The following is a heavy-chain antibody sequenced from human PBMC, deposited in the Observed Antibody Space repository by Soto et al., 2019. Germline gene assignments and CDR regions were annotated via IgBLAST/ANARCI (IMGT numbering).Heavy chain of an antibody. CDR1: GSDITTYY. Sequence: PSETLSLTCSLSGSDITTYYWSWLRQSPGKGLEWIGHIYDTGSTSYNPSLKSRVTISVDTSNKQFSLRLSAVTAAETAVYYCARCPIDHNWFDPWGQGTLVTVSS. D-gene: IGHD3-9*01. CDR3: ARCPIDHNWFDP. J-gene: IGHJ5*02. CDR2: IYDTGST. V-gene: IGHV4-59*01.